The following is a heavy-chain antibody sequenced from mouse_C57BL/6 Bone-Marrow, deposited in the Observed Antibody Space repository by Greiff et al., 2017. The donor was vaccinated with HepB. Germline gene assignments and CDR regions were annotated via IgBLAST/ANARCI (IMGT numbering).Heavy chain of an antibody. CDR2: INPGSGGT. Sequence: LEESGAELVRPGTSVKVSCKASGYAFTNYLIEWVKQRPGQGLEWIGVINPGSGGTNYNEKFKGKATLTADKSSSTAYMQLSSLTSEDSAVYFCARRSLLWRYWYFDVWGTGTTVTVSS. CDR3: ARRSLLWRYWYFDV. D-gene: IGHD2-10*01. V-gene: IGHV1-54*01. J-gene: IGHJ1*03. CDR1: GYAFTNYL.